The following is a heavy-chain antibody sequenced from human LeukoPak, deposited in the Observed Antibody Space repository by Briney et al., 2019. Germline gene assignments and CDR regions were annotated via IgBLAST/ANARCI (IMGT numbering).Heavy chain of an antibody. V-gene: IGHV4-39*07. CDR1: GGSISSSSYY. J-gene: IGHJ6*03. D-gene: IGHD3-3*01. CDR3: ARVFHYDFGSGYLGYYYYYMDV. Sequence: SETLSLTCTVSGGSISSSSYYWGWIRQPPGKGLEWIGSIYYSGSTYYNPSLKSRVTISVDTSKNQFSLKLSSVTAADTAVYYCARVFHYDFGSGYLGYYYYYMDVWGKGTTVTVSS. CDR2: IYYSGST.